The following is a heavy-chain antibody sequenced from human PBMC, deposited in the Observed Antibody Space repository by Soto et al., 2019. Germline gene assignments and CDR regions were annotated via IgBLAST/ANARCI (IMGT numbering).Heavy chain of an antibody. CDR3: ERDDDRCCDCNLGY. V-gene: IGHV3-30-3*01. D-gene: IGHD5-12*01. Sequence: QVHLVESGGGVVQPGGSLRLSCVASGFTFSSHTMHWVRQAPGKGLERVTCIYPDGNGKYYTDSVKGRITTSRDNSKKTLYLKMNSLRVAAVAVYYCERDDDRCCDCNLGYWGQGGLVTVSS. J-gene: IGHJ4*02. CDR2: IYPDGNGK. CDR1: GFTFSSHT.